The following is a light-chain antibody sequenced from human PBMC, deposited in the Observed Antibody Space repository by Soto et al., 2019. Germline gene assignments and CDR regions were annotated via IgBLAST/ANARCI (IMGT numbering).Light chain of an antibody. Sequence: QSALTQPASVSGSPGQSITISCTGTRSDVGGYNYVSWYQQHPGKAPKLMIFEVSNRPSGVSNRFSGSKSGNTASLTISGLQAADEADYYCSSYASTSTLVVFGTGTKATVL. J-gene: IGLJ1*01. CDR1: RSDVGGYNY. CDR2: EVS. CDR3: SSYASTSTLVV. V-gene: IGLV2-14*01.